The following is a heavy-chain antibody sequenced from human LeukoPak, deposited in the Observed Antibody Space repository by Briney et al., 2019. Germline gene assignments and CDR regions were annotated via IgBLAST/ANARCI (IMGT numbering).Heavy chain of an antibody. CDR1: GGSISSYY. V-gene: IGHV4-59*08. Sequence: SETLSLTCTVSGGSISSYYWSWIRQPPGKGLEWIGYIYYRGSTNYNPSLKSRVTISVDTSKKQFSLKLSSVTAADTAVYYCARGDAAMIYIFDHWGQGILVTVSS. CDR2: IYYRGST. J-gene: IGHJ4*02. CDR3: ARGDAAMIYIFDH. D-gene: IGHD5-18*01.